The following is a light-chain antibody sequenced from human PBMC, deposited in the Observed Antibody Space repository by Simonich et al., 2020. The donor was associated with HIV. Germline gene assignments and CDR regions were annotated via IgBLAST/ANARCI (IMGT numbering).Light chain of an antibody. V-gene: IGKV1-39*01. CDR2: AAS. Sequence: DIQMTQSPSSLSASVGDRVTITCRASQSITNYLNWFQQKPGKAPRRLIYAASSLQSGVPSRFSGSGSGTDFTLSISSLQPEDFATYYCQQSYNTLLTFGGGTKVEIK. CDR3: QQSYNTLLT. CDR1: QSITNY. J-gene: IGKJ4*01.